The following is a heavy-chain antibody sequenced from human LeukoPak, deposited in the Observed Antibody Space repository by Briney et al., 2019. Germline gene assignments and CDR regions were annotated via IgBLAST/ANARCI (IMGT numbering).Heavy chain of an antibody. Sequence: GGSLRLSCAASGFTFSSYAMHWVRQAPGKGLEWVAVISYDGSNKYYADSVKGRFIISRDNSKNTLYLQMNSLRAEDTAVYYCARDDRYCSGGSCFARSHNFDYWGQGTLVTVSS. J-gene: IGHJ4*02. CDR3: ARDDRYCSGGSCFARSHNFDY. D-gene: IGHD2-15*01. V-gene: IGHV3-30*04. CDR1: GFTFSSYA. CDR2: ISYDGSNK.